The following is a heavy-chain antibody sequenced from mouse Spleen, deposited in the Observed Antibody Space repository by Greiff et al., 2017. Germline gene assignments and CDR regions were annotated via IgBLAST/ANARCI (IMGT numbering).Heavy chain of an antibody. V-gene: IGHV1-81*01. CDR2: IYPRSGNT. D-gene: IGHD2-13*01. CDR1: GYTFTSYG. J-gene: IGHJ4*01. Sequence: VQLQQSGAELARPGASVKLSCKASGYTFTSYGISWVKQRTGQGLEWIGEIYPRSGNTYYNEKFKGKATLTADKSSSTAYMELRSLTSEDSAVYFCARDEVTTAPDAMDYWGQGTSVTVSS. CDR3: ARDEVTTAPDAMDY.